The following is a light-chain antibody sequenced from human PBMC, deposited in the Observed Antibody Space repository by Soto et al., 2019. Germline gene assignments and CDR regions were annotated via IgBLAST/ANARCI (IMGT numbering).Light chain of an antibody. CDR1: SSNIGSNN. CDR3: AAWDDSLSGRV. CDR2: NSN. V-gene: IGLV1-44*01. J-gene: IGLJ3*02. Sequence: QSVLTQPPSASGTPGQRVTISCSGSSSNIGSNNVNWYQQLPGTAPKLLIYNSNQRPSGVPVRFSGSKSGTSASLAISGLRSEDESDYYCAAWDDSLSGRVFGGGTKLTVL.